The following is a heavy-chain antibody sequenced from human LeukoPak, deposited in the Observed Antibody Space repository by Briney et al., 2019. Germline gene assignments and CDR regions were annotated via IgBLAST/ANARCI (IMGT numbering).Heavy chain of an antibody. J-gene: IGHJ3*02. CDR2: IKQDGSEK. CDR1: GFTLSRNW. CDR3: ARDSAYCSSTSCVGDAFDI. V-gene: IGHV3-7*03. Sequence: GGSLRLSCAASGFTLSRNWMSWVSQAPGKGLEWVANIKQDGSEKNYVDSVKGRFTISRDNAKNSLYLQMNSLRAEDTAVYYCARDSAYCSSTSCVGDAFDIWVHGTMVTVSS. D-gene: IGHD2-2*01.